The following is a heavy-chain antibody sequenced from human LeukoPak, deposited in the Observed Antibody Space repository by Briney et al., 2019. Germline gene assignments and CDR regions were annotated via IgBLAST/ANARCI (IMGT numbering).Heavy chain of an antibody. CDR1: GFTFSSYA. V-gene: IGHV3-23*01. Sequence: AGGSLRLSCAASGFTFSSYAMSWVRQAPGKGLEWVSAISGSGSNTYYADSVEGRFTISRDNSKSTLYLQMNSLRVEDTAVYYCAKGSGIHDYWGQGTLVTVSS. J-gene: IGHJ4*02. CDR3: AKGSGIHDY. CDR2: ISGSGSNT.